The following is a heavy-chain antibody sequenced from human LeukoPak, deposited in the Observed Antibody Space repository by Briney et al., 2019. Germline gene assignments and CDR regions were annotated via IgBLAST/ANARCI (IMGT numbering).Heavy chain of an antibody. CDR2: INHSGST. CDR1: GGSFRGYY. J-gene: IGHJ4*02. V-gene: IGHV4-34*01. D-gene: IGHD4-17*01. Sequence: SETLSLTCAVYGGSFRGYYWSWIRQPPGKGLEWMGEINHSGSTNYNPSLKSRVTISVDTSKNQFSLKLSSVTAADTAVYYCARLHYGDADFDYWGQGTLVTVSS. CDR3: ARLHYGDADFDY.